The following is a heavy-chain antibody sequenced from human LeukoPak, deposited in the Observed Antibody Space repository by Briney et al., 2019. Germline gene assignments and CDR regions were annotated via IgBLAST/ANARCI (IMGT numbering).Heavy chain of an antibody. CDR3: ATSKPGASYYFDY. Sequence: SETLSLTCTVSGGSISSYYWSWIRQPPGKGLEWIGYIYYSGSTNYNPSLKSRVTISVDTSKNQFSLKLSSVTAADTAVYYCATSKPGASYYFDYWGQGTLVTVPS. D-gene: IGHD3-10*01. CDR1: GGSISSYY. J-gene: IGHJ4*02. CDR2: IYYSGST. V-gene: IGHV4-59*01.